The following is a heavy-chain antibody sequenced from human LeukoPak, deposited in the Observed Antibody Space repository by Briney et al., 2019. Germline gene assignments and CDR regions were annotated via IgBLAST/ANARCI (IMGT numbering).Heavy chain of an antibody. D-gene: IGHD3-3*01. CDR2: IYPGDSDT. CDR1: GYSFTSYW. V-gene: IGHV5-51*01. CDR3: ARHRLYQPGAYYYYYYCMDV. J-gene: IGHJ6*02. Sequence: GESLKISCKGSGYSFTSYWIGWVRQMPGKGLEWMGIIYPGDSDTRYSPSFQGQVTISADKSISTAYLQWSSLKASDTAMYYYARHRLYQPGAYYYYYYCMDVWGQGTTVTVSS.